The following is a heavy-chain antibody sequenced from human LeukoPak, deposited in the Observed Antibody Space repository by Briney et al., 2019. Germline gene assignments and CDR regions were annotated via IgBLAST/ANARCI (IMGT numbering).Heavy chain of an antibody. D-gene: IGHD3-3*01. Sequence: GGSLRLSCAASGFTFSSYAMSWVRQAPGKGLEWVSAISGSGGSTYYADPVKGRFTISRDNSKNTLYLQMNSLRAEDTAVYYCAKSYYDFWSGYYILGYFDYWGQGTLVTVSS. CDR1: GFTFSSYA. CDR2: ISGSGGST. CDR3: AKSYYDFWSGYYILGYFDY. J-gene: IGHJ4*02. V-gene: IGHV3-23*01.